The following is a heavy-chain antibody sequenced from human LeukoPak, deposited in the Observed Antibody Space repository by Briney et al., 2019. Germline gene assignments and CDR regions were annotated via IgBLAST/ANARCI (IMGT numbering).Heavy chain of an antibody. J-gene: IGHJ4*02. CDR3: ARMGLPARGLGH. D-gene: IGHD5-12*01. Sequence: ASVKVSCKASGYTFTGYYMHWVRQAPGQGLEWMGWINPNSGGTNYAQKFQGRVTMTRDTSIGTAYMELSRLRSDDTAVYYCARMGLPARGLGHWGQGTLVTVSS. CDR2: INPNSGGT. CDR1: GYTFTGYY. V-gene: IGHV1-2*02.